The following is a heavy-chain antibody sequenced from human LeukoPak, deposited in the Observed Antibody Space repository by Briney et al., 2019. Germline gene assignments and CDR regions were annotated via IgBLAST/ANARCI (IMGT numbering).Heavy chain of an antibody. CDR1: GYTFSSYW. V-gene: IGHV5-51*01. Sequence: GESLQISCKGSGYTFSSYWIGWVRQLPGKGLEWMGIIYPGDSDTRYSPSLQGQVTISVDTSIGTAYLQWSSLKASDTAIYYCARQIDFGLDYWGQGTLVTVSS. CDR3: ARQIDFGLDY. CDR2: IYPGDSDT. J-gene: IGHJ4*02. D-gene: IGHD3-3*01.